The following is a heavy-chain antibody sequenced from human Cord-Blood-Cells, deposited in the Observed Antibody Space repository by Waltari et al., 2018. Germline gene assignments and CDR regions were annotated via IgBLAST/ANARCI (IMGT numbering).Heavy chain of an antibody. CDR1: GYNFTGYY. CDR3: ARATTVKTAIDY. J-gene: IGHJ4*02. CDR2: INPNSGGT. D-gene: IGHD4-4*01. Sequence: QVPLVQSGAEVKKPGPSVKVSSQASGYNFTGYYMHWVRQAPGQGLEWMGWINPNSGGTNYAQKFQGRVTMTRDTSISTAYMELSRLRSDDTAVYYCARATTVKTAIDYWGQGTLVTVSS. V-gene: IGHV1-2*02.